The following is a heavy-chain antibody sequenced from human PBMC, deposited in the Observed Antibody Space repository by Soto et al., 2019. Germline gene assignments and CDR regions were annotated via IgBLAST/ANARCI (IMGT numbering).Heavy chain of an antibody. CDR2: ISAYSGDT. CDR1: GFTFTNYA. D-gene: IGHD3-3*01. V-gene: IGHV1-18*01. Sequence: ASVKVSCKTSGFTFTNYAINWVRQAPGQGLQWMGWISAYSGDTKYAQRFQDRLTVTTDPSTTTAYMELRSLRSDDTAVYYCARYGRAFSIFGETMDVWGQGTTVTVSS. J-gene: IGHJ6*02. CDR3: ARYGRAFSIFGETMDV.